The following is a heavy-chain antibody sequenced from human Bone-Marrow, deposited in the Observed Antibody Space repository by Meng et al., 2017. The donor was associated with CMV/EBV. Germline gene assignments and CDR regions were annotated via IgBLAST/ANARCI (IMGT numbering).Heavy chain of an antibody. V-gene: IGHV3-15*01. Sequence: GESLKISCAASGFTFSNAWMSGVRQAPGKGLEWVGRIKSKTDGGTTDYAAPVKGRFTISRDDSKNTLYLQMNSLKTEDTAVYYCTLTLGYCSSTSCYNDYWGQGTLVTVSS. CDR3: TLTLGYCSSTSCYNDY. D-gene: IGHD2-2*02. CDR2: IKSKTDGGTT. J-gene: IGHJ4*02. CDR1: GFTFSNAW.